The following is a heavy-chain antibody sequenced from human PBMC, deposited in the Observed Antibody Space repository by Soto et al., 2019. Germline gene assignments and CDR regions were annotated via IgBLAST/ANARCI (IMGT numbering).Heavy chain of an antibody. CDR1: GFTFSSYG. CDR2: IWYDGRNK. CDR3: AREVAAGYYYDSSGYFYYYYGMDV. Sequence: QVQLVESGGGVVQPGRSLRLSCAASGFTFSSYGMHWVRQAPGKGLEWVAVIWYDGRNKYYADSVKGRFTISRDNSKNPLYLPNNRLRAEETAVFFCAREVAAGYYYDSSGYFYYYYGMDVWGQGTTVTVSS. D-gene: IGHD3-22*01. J-gene: IGHJ6*02. V-gene: IGHV3-33*01.